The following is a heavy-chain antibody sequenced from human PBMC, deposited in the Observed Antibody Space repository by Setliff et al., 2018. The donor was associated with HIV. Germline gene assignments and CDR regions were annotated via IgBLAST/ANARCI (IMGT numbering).Heavy chain of an antibody. CDR3: ARDRGYDLDYFDY. V-gene: IGHV1-3*01. D-gene: IGHD5-12*01. Sequence: ASVKVSCKASGYSFTNYAMHWVRQAPGQRLEWMGWINVGNDNTKYSQTLQGRVTIARDTSASTAYMELSSLRSEDTAVYYCARDRGYDLDYFDYWGQGTLVTVSS. CDR2: INVGNDNT. J-gene: IGHJ4*02. CDR1: GYSFTNYA.